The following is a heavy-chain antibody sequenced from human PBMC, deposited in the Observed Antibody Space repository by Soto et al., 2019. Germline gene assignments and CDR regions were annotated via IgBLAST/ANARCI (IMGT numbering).Heavy chain of an antibody. D-gene: IGHD6-19*01. CDR1: GFTFSNCA. CDR3: AKGNTSGWYFFDY. Sequence: EVQVWESGGGLVQPGGSLRLSCAASGFTFSNCAMSWVRQAPGKGLEWVSGISGTGRSTFYADSVKDRFTISRDNSKNTVYLQTSSLRAEDTAVYFCAKGNTSGWYFFDYWGQGTLVTVAS. V-gene: IGHV3-23*01. J-gene: IGHJ4*02. CDR2: ISGTGRST.